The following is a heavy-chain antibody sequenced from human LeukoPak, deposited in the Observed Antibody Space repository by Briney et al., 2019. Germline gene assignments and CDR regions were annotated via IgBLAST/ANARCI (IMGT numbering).Heavy chain of an antibody. CDR3: ARYYYGSGSYFPDY. J-gene: IGHJ4*02. CDR1: GGSISSDDYY. CDR2: IYYSGST. V-gene: IGHV4-30-4*01. Sequence: MSSETLSLTCTVSGGSISSDDYYWSWIRQPPGKGLEWIGYIYYSGSTYYNPSLKSRLTISVDTSKNQFSLKLSSVTAADTAVYYCARYYYGSGSYFPDYWGQGTLVTVSS. D-gene: IGHD3-10*01.